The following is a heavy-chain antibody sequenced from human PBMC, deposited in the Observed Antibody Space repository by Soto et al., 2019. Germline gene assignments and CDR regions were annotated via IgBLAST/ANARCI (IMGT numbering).Heavy chain of an antibody. CDR2: IYWDNDK. CDR1: GFSLSTSGVG. CDR3: AHRLCDSSCYWDVGFFDY. V-gene: IGHV2-5*02. J-gene: IGHJ4*02. D-gene: IGHD2-15*01. Sequence: GSGPTLVNPTQTLTLTCTFSGFSLSTSGVGVGWIRQPPGKVLEWLALIYWDNDKRYNPSLKNRLSVTKDTSQNQVVLTMTNMDPVDTGTYYCAHRLCDSSCYWDVGFFDYWGQGALVTVSS.